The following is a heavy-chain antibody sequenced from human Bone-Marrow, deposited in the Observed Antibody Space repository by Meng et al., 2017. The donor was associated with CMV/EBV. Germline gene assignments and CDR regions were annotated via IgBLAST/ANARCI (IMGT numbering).Heavy chain of an antibody. CDR1: GFTFSSYD. Sequence: GESLKISCAASGFTFSSYDMHWVRQATGKGLEWVSAIGTDGDTYYPGSVKGRFTISRENAKNSLYLQMNSLRAGDTAVYYCARGYYDSSGYYGLDAFDIWGQGTMVTVSS. J-gene: IGHJ3*02. D-gene: IGHD3-22*01. CDR2: IGTDGDT. CDR3: ARGYYDSSGYYGLDAFDI. V-gene: IGHV3-13*01.